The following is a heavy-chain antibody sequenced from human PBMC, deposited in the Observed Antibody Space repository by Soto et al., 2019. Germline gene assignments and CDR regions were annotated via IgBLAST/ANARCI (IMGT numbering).Heavy chain of an antibody. J-gene: IGHJ6*02. V-gene: IGHV1-18*01. Sequence: WASVKVSCKASGYTFTSYGISWVRQAPGQGLEWMGWISAYNGNTNYAQKLQGRVTMTTDTSTSTAYMELRSLRSDDTAVYYCARETAARAYYYYYYGMDVWGQGTTVTVSS. D-gene: IGHD6-6*01. CDR3: ARETAARAYYYYYYGMDV. CDR1: GYTFTSYG. CDR2: ISAYNGNT.